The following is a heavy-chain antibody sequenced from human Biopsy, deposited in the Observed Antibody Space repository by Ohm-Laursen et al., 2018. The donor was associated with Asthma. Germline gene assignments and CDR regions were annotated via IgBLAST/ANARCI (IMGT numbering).Heavy chain of an antibody. V-gene: IGHV4-61*05. CDR1: GGYTGSSDHH. J-gene: IGHJ6*02. Sequence: SEALSLTCRVSGGYTGSSDHHWAWIRQAPGKGLEWIGETNERGVTNNNPSLKSRVIISIDTYWNRVSLKLTSVTAADTAVYYCARGPELDAWGQGTTVTVSS. CDR2: TNERGVT. CDR3: ARGPELDA.